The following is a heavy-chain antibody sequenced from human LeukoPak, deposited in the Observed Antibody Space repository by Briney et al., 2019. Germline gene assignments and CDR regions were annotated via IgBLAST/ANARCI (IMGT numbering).Heavy chain of an antibody. Sequence: PGGSLRLSCAASGFTFSSHGMHWVRQAPGKGLEWVAVIWYDGNTKSYADSVTGRFTISRDNSKNTLYLQMNSLRAEDTAVYYCARDGPYQYGYHDAFDIWGQGTMVTVSS. CDR1: GFTFSSHG. J-gene: IGHJ3*02. CDR3: ARDGPYQYGYHDAFDI. D-gene: IGHD5-18*01. CDR2: IWYDGNTK. V-gene: IGHV3-33*01.